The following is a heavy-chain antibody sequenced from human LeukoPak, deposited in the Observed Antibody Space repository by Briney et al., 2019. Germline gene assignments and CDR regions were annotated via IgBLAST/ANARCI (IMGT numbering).Heavy chain of an antibody. V-gene: IGHV3-53*01. CDR3: AREYCSGGSCWFDY. J-gene: IGHJ4*02. CDR2: IYSGGST. D-gene: IGHD2-15*01. CDR1: GFTVSRNY. Sequence: GGSLRLSCAASGFTVSRNYMSWVRQAPGKGLEWVSVIYSGGSTCYADSVKGRFTISRDNSKNTLYLQMNSLRAEDTAVYYCAREYCSGGSCWFDYWGQGTLVTVST.